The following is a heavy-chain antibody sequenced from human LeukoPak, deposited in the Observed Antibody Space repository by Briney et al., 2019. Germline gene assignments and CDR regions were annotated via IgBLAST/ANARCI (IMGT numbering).Heavy chain of an antibody. V-gene: IGHV3-48*03. D-gene: IGHD6-19*01. J-gene: IGHJ5*02. CDR3: ARELERSGFDP. CDR1: GFTFSSYE. Sequence: GGSLRLSCAASGFTFSSYEMNWVRQAPGKGLEWVSYISSSGSTKDYADSVKGRFTISRDNAKNSLYPQMNSLRAEDTGVYYCARELERSGFDPWGQGTLVTVSS. CDR2: ISSSGSTK.